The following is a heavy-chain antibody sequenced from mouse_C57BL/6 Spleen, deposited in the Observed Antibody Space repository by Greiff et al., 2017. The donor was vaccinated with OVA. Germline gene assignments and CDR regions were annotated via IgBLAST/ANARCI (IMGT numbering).Heavy chain of an antibody. CDR2: IYPGDGDT. V-gene: IGHV1-82*01. CDR1: GYAFSSSW. D-gene: IGHD1-1*01. Sequence: QVQLQQSGPELVKPGASVKISCKASGYAFSSSWMNWVKQRPGQGLEWIGRIYPGDGDTNYNGKFKGKATLTADKSSSTAYMQLSSLTSEDSAVYFCAGRGTTVVAPAYWGQGTLVTVSA. J-gene: IGHJ3*01. CDR3: AGRGTTVVAPAY.